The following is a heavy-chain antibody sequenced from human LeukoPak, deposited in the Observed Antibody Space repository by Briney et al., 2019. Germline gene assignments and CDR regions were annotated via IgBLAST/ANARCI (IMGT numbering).Heavy chain of an antibody. CDR2: ISSSSSYI. J-gene: IGHJ6*03. CDR1: GFTFSSYS. Sequence: PGGSLRLSCAASGFTFSSYSMNWVRQAPGKGLEWVSSISSSSSYIYYADSVKGRFTISRDDAKNSLYLQMNSLRAEDTAVYYCARDGGYCSSTSCRKEGYYYYYYMDVWGKGTTVTVSS. V-gene: IGHV3-21*01. D-gene: IGHD2-2*01. CDR3: ARDGGYCSSTSCRKEGYYYYYYMDV.